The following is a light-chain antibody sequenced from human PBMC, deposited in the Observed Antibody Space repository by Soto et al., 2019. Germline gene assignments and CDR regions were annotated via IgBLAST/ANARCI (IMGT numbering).Light chain of an antibody. V-gene: IGLV2-14*01. Sequence: QSVLTQPASVSGSPGQSITISCTGTSSDVGGYNYVSWYQQHPGKAPKLMIYEVNERPSGVSNRFSGSKSGNTASLTISGLQAEDEADYYCCSYARPTFYAFATGTKVTV. J-gene: IGLJ1*01. CDR2: EVN. CDR3: CSYARPTFYA. CDR1: SSDVGGYNY.